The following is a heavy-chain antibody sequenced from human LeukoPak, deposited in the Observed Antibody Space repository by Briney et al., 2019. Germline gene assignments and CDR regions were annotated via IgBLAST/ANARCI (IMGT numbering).Heavy chain of an antibody. CDR2: ISYDGSNK. CDR1: GFTFSSYA. D-gene: IGHD2/OR15-2a*01. CDR3: ARDSTLYYFDY. Sequence: PGRSLRLSCAAPGFTFSSYAMHWVRQAPGKGLEWVAVISYDGSNKYYADSVKGRFTISRDNSKNTLYLQMNSLRAEGTAVYYCARDSTLYYFDYWGQGTLVTVSS. V-gene: IGHV3-30-3*01. J-gene: IGHJ4*02.